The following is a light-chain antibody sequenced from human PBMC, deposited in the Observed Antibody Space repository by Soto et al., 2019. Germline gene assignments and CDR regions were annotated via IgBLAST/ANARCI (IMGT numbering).Light chain of an antibody. CDR1: SSDVGGYNY. CDR3: SSYTSSSTLLV. J-gene: IGLJ2*01. V-gene: IGLV2-14*01. CDR2: EVS. Sequence: QSALTQPASVSGSPGQSITISCTGTSSDVGGYNYVSWSQQHPGKAPKLMIYEVSNRPSGVSNRFSGSKSGNTASLTISGLQAEDEADYYCSSYTSSSTLLVFGGGTKVTVL.